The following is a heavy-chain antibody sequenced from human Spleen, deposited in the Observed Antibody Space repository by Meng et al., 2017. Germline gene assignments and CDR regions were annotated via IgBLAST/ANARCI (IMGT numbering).Heavy chain of an antibody. CDR1: GYTFTDYY. CDR3: ARQGDGLDI. V-gene: IGHV1-24*01. CDR2: FHPEEGKT. J-gene: IGHJ3*02. Sequence: ASVKVSCKASGYTFTDYYLHWVRQAPGRGLEWMGSFHPEEGKTIYAQKFQDRVTMTEDTSTDTAHMELSSLTSKDTAVYYCARQGDGLDIWGQGAMVTVSS.